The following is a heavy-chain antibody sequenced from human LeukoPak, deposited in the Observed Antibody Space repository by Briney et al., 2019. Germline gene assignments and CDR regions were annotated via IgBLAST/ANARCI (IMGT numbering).Heavy chain of an antibody. D-gene: IGHD3-3*01. CDR1: GGSFSGYY. CDR2: INHSGST. V-gene: IGHV4-34*01. CDR3: ARGPAMYYFWSGYYTRYYYMDV. Sequence: SQTLSLTCAVYGGSFSGYYWSWIRQPPGKGLEWIGEINHSGSTNYNPSLKSRVTISVDTSKNQISLKLSSVTAADTAVYYCARGPAMYYFWSGYYTRYYYMDVWGKGTTVTVSS. J-gene: IGHJ6*03.